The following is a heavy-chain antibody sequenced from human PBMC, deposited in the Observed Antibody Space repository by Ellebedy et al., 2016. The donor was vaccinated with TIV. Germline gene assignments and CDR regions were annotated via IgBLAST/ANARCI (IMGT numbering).Heavy chain of an antibody. V-gene: IGHV4-59*01. J-gene: IGHJ3*02. CDR1: RGSISSYY. D-gene: IGHD3-16*01. CDR3: ARSTWGAGDAFDI. Sequence: SETLSLTCTVSRGSISSYYWSWIRQPPGKGLEWIGYIHYSGSTNNHPALHSRVTMSVDTSQNQFSLKLISVTAADMAVYYCARSTWGAGDAFDIWGQGTMVTVSS. CDR2: IHYSGST.